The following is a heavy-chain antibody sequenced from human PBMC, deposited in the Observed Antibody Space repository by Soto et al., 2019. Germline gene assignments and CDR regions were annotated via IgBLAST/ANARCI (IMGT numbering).Heavy chain of an antibody. CDR1: GYTFTSYD. CDR2: MNPNSGNT. CDR3: ARAQSFEFHNWFDP. V-gene: IGHV1-8*01. Sequence: GASVKVSCKASGYTFTSYDINWVRQATGQGLEWMGWMNPNSGNTGYAQKFQGRVTMTRNTSISTAYMELSSLRSEDTAVYYCARAQSFEFHNWFDPWGQGTLVTVSS. J-gene: IGHJ5*02. D-gene: IGHD3-10*01.